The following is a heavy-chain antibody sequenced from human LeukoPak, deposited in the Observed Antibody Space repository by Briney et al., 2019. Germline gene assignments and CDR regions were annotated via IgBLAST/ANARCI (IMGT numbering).Heavy chain of an antibody. J-gene: IGHJ4*02. D-gene: IGHD5-24*01. CDR2: ISSSDSTI. CDR1: GFTFSSYS. Sequence: GGSLRLSCAASGFTFSSYSMNWVRQAPGKGLEWVSYISSSDSTIYYADSVKGRFTISRDNAKNSLYLQMNSLRAGDTAVYYCARTIEMATISYFDYWGQGTLVTVSS. CDR3: ARTIEMATISYFDY. V-gene: IGHV3-48*04.